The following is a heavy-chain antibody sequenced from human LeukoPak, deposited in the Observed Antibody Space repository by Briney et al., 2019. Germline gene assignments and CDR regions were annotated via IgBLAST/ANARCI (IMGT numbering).Heavy chain of an antibody. CDR1: GASIDSGSYY. CDR2: FYSSGST. V-gene: IGHV4-61*09. CDR3: ARHHRLRSSIAYYFDY. Sequence: PSETLSLTCTVSGASIDSGSYYWSWIRQPAGKGLEFIGHFYSSGSTNYNPSLKSRVSISVDTSKNQFSLKLSSVTDADTAVYYCARHHRLRSSIAYYFDYWGQGTLVTVSS. D-gene: IGHD6-6*01. J-gene: IGHJ4*02.